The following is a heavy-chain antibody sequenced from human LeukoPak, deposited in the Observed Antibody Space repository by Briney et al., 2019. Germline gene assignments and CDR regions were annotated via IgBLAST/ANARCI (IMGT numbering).Heavy chain of an antibody. Sequence: SETLSLPCIVSGVSLSSYYLSWIRQPAGKGLEWIGRIYSRGTTYNPSLKDRVTMSADTSRNHVSLTLNSVTAADTAVYYCARDSGTTGEVKFDPWGQGTLVTAAS. CDR2: IYSRGT. CDR1: GVSLSSYY. V-gene: IGHV4-4*07. D-gene: IGHD3-10*01. CDR3: ARDSGTTGEVKFDP. J-gene: IGHJ5*02.